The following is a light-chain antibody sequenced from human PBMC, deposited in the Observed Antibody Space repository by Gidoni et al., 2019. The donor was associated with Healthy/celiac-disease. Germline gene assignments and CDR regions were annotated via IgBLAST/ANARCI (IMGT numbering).Light chain of an antibody. CDR3: QQYGSSPPFT. CDR1: QSVSSSY. V-gene: IGKV3-20*01. CDR2: GAS. Sequence: EIVLTQSPGTLSLSPGERATLSCRASQSVSSSYLAWYQQKPGQAPRLLIYGASSRATGIPDRFSGSGSGTDVTLTISRLEPEDCAVYYCQQYGSSPPFTFGPGTKVDIK. J-gene: IGKJ3*01.